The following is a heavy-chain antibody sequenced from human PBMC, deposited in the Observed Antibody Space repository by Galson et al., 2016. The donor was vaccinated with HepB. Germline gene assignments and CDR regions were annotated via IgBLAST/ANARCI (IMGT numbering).Heavy chain of an antibody. D-gene: IGHD2-21*01. V-gene: IGHV3-23*01. CDR3: AKGRCTDCDHFDS. CDR2: LSAGGRST. J-gene: IGHJ4*02. CDR1: GFTLRNNG. Sequence: SLRLSCAGSGFTLRNNGLSWVRQAPGKGLEWVSSLSAGGRSTSYADSVRGRFIISGDISKNTVFLQMNSLSGEDTAIYYCAKGRCTDCDHFDSWGQGIPVTISS.